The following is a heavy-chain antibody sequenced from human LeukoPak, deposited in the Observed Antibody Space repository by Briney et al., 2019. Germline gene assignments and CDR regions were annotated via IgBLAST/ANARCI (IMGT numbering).Heavy chain of an antibody. D-gene: IGHD5-24*01. J-gene: IGHJ4*02. CDR1: GFSLSSYG. CDR2: MWYGESGT. CDR3: ARSRDGYHHGLL. V-gene: IGHV3-33*01. Sequence: GGSLRLSRTASGFSLSSYGMHWVRQAPGKGLEWVAVMWYGESGTRYADSVKGRFTISRDNSKNTLYLQMNSLRAEDTAVYYCARSRDGYHHGLLWGQGTLVTVSS.